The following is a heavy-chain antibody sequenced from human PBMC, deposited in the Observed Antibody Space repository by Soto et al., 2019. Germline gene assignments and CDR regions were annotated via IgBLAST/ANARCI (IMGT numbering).Heavy chain of an antibody. J-gene: IGHJ4*02. V-gene: IGHV3-23*01. CDR3: EKASGWFGEFDS. D-gene: IGHD3-10*01. CDR1: GFTFSSYA. CDR2: ISGSGGST. Sequence: EVQLLESGGGLVQPGGSLRLSCAASGFTFSSYAMSWVRQAPGKGLEWVSAISGSGGSTYYADSVKGRFTISRDNSKNTMYLRMNSLRAEDTAVYYCEKASGWFGEFDSWGQGTLVTASS.